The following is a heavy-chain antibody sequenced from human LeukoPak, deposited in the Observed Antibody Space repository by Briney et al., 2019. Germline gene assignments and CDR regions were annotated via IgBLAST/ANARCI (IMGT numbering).Heavy chain of an antibody. V-gene: IGHV3-33*06. Sequence: GGSLRLSCAASGFSFNNYGMHWVRQAPGEGREWVAAICFDETHEFYVDSVKGRFTISRDNSKNTLYLQMTTLRAEDTAVYYCAKDADDYGDSYFDYWGHGTLVTVSS. CDR2: ICFDETHE. D-gene: IGHD4-17*01. CDR1: GFSFNNYG. CDR3: AKDADDYGDSYFDY. J-gene: IGHJ4*01.